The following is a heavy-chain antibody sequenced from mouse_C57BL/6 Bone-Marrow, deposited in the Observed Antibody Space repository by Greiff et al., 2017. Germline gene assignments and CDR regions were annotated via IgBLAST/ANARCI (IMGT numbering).Heavy chain of an antibody. CDR1: GYTFTSYG. J-gene: IGHJ2*01. Sequence: QVQLQQSGAELARPGASVKLSCKASGYTFTSYGISWVKQRPGQGLEWIGEIYPRSGNTYYNEKFKGKATLTADKTSNTAYMGLSSLTSDDSSDYYCAKYRYYFDYWGQGTTLTVSS. CDR3: AKYRYYFDY. D-gene: IGHD5-1-1*01. CDR2: IYPRSGNT. V-gene: IGHV1-81*01.